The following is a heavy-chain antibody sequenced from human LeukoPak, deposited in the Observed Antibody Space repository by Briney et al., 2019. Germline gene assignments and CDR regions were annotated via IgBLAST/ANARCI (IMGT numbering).Heavy chain of an antibody. D-gene: IGHD6-13*01. CDR3: ARVGAAAEDGY. V-gene: IGHV3-21*01. CDR2: ISSSSSYI. J-gene: IGHJ4*02. Sequence: GGSLRLSCAASGFTFSSYSMNWVRQAPGKGLEWVSSISSSSSYIYYADSVKGRFTVSRDNAKNSLYLQMNSLRAEDTAVYYCARVGAAAEDGYWGQGTLVTVSS. CDR1: GFTFSSYS.